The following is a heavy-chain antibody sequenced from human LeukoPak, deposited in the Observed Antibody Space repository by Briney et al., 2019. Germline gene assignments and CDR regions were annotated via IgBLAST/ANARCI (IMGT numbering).Heavy chain of an antibody. CDR1: GFTFNSYS. CDR3: ARVLAVAYYYYGMDV. CDR2: ISYDGSNK. V-gene: IGHV3-30-3*01. D-gene: IGHD6-19*01. J-gene: IGHJ6*02. Sequence: PGGSLRLSCVASGFTFNSYSIQWVRHTPGKGLEWVAVISYDGSNKYYADSVKGRFTISRDNSKNTLYLQMNSLRAEDTAVYYCARVLAVAYYYYGMDVWGQGTTVTVSS.